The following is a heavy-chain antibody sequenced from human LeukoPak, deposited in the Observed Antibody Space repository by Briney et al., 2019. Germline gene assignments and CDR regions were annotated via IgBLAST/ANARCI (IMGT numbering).Heavy chain of an antibody. V-gene: IGHV3-21*06. CDR1: GLTFSTYT. CDR3: ASHYDIDY. CDR2: ISSGSSYI. D-gene: IGHD3-9*01. J-gene: IGHJ4*02. Sequence: GGSLRLSCAASGLTFSTYTMNWVRQAPGKGLEWVSSISSGSSYIYYADSMKGRFTVSRDNAKNSLYLQMNSLKTEDTAVYFCASHYDIDYWGQGTLVTVSS.